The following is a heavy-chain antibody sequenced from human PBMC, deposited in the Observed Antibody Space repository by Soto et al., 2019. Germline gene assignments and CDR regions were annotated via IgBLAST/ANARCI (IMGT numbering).Heavy chain of an antibody. CDR3: ARDRSSRWFYFDY. CDR2: INPSGGST. V-gene: IGHV1-46*01. J-gene: IGHJ4*02. Sequence: ASVKVSCKASGYSFTSYYLHWVRQAPGQGLEWMGIINPSGGSTTYAQKFQGGVTMTRDTSTSTVYMELSSLRSEDTAVYYCARDRSSRWFYFDYWGQGTLVTVSS. CDR1: GYSFTSYY. D-gene: IGHD2-2*01.